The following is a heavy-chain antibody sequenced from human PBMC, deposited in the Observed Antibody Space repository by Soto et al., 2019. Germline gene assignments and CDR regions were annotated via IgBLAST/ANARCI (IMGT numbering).Heavy chain of an antibody. CDR2: ISYDGNNK. CDR3: AIDRFFSSWPANLYCMDV. Sequence: QVQLVESGGGVVQPGRSLRLSCVASGFTFSTSGMHWVRQAPGKGLEWVAVISYDGNNKYNTDSVKGRFTIARDNSKNTLYLQMNSLGAEDAAVYYRAIDRFFSSWPANLYCMDVWGQGTTVTASS. V-gene: IGHV3-30*03. CDR1: GFTFSTSG. D-gene: IGHD6-13*01. J-gene: IGHJ6*02.